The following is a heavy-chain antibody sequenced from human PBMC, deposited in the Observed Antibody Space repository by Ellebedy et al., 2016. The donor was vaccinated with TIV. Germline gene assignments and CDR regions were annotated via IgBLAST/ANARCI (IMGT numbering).Heavy chain of an antibody. V-gene: IGHV5-51*01. CDR2: IYPDDSET. CDR3: ARRSHGYYDTSGVYHYYYAMDV. J-gene: IGHJ6*02. CDR1: GYRFTTYW. Sequence: GESLKISCKGSGYRFTTYWIGWVRPMPGKGLEWMGIIYPDDSETKYSPSFQGQVTISVDKSISTAYLQWSSLKVADTAVYFCARRSHGYYDTSGVYHYYYAMDVWGQGTTVTVSS. D-gene: IGHD3-22*01.